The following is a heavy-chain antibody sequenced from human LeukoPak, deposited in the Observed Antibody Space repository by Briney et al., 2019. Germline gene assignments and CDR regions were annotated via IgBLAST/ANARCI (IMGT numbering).Heavy chain of an antibody. J-gene: IGHJ4*02. CDR2: ISGSGGST. CDR3: AKDLAYGDYFDY. V-gene: IGHV3-23*01. CDR1: GFTFSSYG. D-gene: IGHD4-17*01. Sequence: PGGSLRLSCAASGFTFSSYGMSWVRQAPGKGLEWVSAISGSGGSTYYADSVKGRFTISRDNSKNTLYLQMNSQRAEDTAVYYCAKDLAYGDYFDYWGQGTLVTVSS.